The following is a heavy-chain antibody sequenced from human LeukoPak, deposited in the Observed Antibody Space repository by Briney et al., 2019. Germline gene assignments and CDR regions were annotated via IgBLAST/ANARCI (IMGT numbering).Heavy chain of an antibody. CDR2: ISGSGGST. CDR3: AKVQWLVNWFDP. Sequence: GGSLRLSCAASGFTFSSYAMSWVRQAPGKGLEWVSAISGSGGSTYYADSVKGWFTISRDNSKNTLYLQMNSLRAEDTAVYYCAKVQWLVNWFDPWGQGTLVTVSS. J-gene: IGHJ5*02. D-gene: IGHD6-19*01. CDR1: GFTFSSYA. V-gene: IGHV3-23*01.